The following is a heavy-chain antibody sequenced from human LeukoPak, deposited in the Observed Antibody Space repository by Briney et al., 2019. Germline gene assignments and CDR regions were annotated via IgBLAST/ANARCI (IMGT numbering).Heavy chain of an antibody. J-gene: IGHJ6*02. Sequence: PSETLSLTCTVSGGSTSSYYWSWIRQPAGKGLEWIGRIYTSGSTNYNPSLKSRVTMSVGTSKNQFSLKLSSVTAADTAVYYCARDGSSSSWYPYYYYYYGMDVWGQGTTVTVSS. D-gene: IGHD6-13*01. CDR2: IYTSGST. CDR3: ARDGSSSSWYPYYYYYYGMDV. CDR1: GGSTSSYY. V-gene: IGHV4-4*07.